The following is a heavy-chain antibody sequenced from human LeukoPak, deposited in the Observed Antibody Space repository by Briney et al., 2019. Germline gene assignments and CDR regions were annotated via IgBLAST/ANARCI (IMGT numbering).Heavy chain of an antibody. V-gene: IGHV3-33*01. J-gene: IGHJ4*02. D-gene: IGHD3-10*01. CDR3: ARDQGSGSYYLDY. CDR1: GFTFSSYG. Sequence: GRSLRLPCAASGFTFSSYGMHWVRQAPGKGLEWVAVIWYDGSNKYYADSVKGRFTISRDNSKNTLYLQMNSLRAEDTAVYYCARDQGSGSYYLDYWGQGTLVTVSS. CDR2: IWYDGSNK.